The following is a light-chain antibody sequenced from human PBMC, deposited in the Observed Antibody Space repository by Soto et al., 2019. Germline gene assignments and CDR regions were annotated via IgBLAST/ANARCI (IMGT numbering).Light chain of an antibody. CDR2: GNN. V-gene: IGLV1-40*01. J-gene: IGLJ1*01. Sequence: QSVLTQSPSVSGAPGQRVTISCTGSSSNIGAGYDVHWYQQVPGTAPKLLIYGNNNRPSGVPDRFSGSKSGTSASLAITGLQADDEADYYCQSYDSRLSGFVFATGTKLTVL. CDR3: QSYDSRLSGFV. CDR1: SSNIGAGYD.